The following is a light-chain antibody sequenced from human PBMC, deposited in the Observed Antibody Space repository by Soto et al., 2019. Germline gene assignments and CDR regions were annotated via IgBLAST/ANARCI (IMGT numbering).Light chain of an antibody. V-gene: IGLV5-52*01. Sequence: QLVLTQPSSHSASSGASVRLTFMLSSGCSVGDFWIRWYQQKPGNTPRYLLYYHSDSNKGQGSGVPRRFSGSNDASANAGILRISGLQAEDEADYYRGTWHSNSQTHRVFGGGTKLTVL. J-gene: IGLJ3*02. CDR1: SGCSVGDFW. CDR2: YHSDSNK. CDR3: GTWHSNSQTHRV.